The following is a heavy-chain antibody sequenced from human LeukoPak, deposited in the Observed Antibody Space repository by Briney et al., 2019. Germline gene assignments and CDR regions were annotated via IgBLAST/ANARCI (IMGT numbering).Heavy chain of an antibody. J-gene: IGHJ4*02. CDR2: IYYSGST. Sequence: SETLSLTCTVSGGSISSYYWSWIRQPPGKGLEWIGYIYYSGSTNHNPSLKSRVTISVDTSKNQFSLKLSSVTAADTAVYYCANLPLNSGVDYWGQGTLVTVSS. D-gene: IGHD1-26*01. V-gene: IGHV4-59*01. CDR3: ANLPLNSGVDY. CDR1: GGSISSYY.